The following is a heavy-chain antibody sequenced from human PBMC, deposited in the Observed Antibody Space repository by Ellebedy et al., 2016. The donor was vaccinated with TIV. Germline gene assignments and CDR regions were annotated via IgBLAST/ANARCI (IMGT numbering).Heavy chain of an antibody. CDR3: AKGYSYGDY. V-gene: IGHV3-23*01. Sequence: PGGSLRLSCAASGFTFSSYAMSWFRQAPGKGLEWVSAISGSGDSPHYADSVKGRFTISRDNSKNTLYLQLNSLGAEDTAVYYCAKGYSYGDYWGQGTLVTVSS. J-gene: IGHJ4*02. CDR1: GFTFSSYA. D-gene: IGHD5-18*01. CDR2: ISGSGDSP.